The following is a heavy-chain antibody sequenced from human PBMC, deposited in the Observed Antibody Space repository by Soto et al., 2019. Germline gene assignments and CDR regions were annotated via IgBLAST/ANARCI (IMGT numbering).Heavy chain of an antibody. CDR3: ARHAYDFWSGHPNPRYYYGMDV. Sequence: GASQKISCKGSGYKFTSYWIGWVRQIHGKGLEWMGIIYPGDSNTRYSPSLQGQVTISVDKSISTAYLQWSSLKATDTAMYYCARHAYDFWSGHPNPRYYYGMDVWGQGTTVTVSS. CDR2: IYPGDSNT. D-gene: IGHD3-3*01. V-gene: IGHV5-51*01. CDR1: GYKFTSYW. J-gene: IGHJ6*02.